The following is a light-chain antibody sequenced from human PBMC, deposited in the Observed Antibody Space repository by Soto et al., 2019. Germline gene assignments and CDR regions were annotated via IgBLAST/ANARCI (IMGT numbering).Light chain of an antibody. CDR1: SSDVGGYNF. J-gene: IGLJ2*01. CDR2: EVD. Sequence: QSALTQPPSASGSPGQSVTISCTGTSSDVGGYNFVSWYQQHPGKAPKLIIFEVDKQPSGVPDRFSASKSGNTASLTVSGLQAEDEADYYCCSYADSNNLVFGGGTKVTVL. CDR3: CSYADSNNLV. V-gene: IGLV2-8*01.